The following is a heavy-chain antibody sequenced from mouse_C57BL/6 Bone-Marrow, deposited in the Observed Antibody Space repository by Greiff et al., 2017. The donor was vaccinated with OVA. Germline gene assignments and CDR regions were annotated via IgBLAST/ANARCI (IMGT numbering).Heavy chain of an antibody. Sequence: EVQLQESGGDLVKPGGSLKLSCAASGFTFSSYGMSWVRQTPDKRLEWVATISSGGSYTYYPDSVKGRFSMTRDNAKNTLYLQMSSLKSEDTAMYYCARQSVSTMVSLWYFDVWGTGTTVTVSS. CDR2: ISSGGSYT. V-gene: IGHV5-6*01. CDR1: GFTFSSYG. CDR3: ARQSVSTMVSLWYFDV. J-gene: IGHJ1*03. D-gene: IGHD2-1*01.